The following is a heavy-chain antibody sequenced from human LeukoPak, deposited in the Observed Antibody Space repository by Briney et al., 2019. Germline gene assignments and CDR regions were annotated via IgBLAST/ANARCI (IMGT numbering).Heavy chain of an antibody. CDR2: IYYSGRT. CDR3: ARDPDCGGDCRSGYLDL. D-gene: IGHD2-21*02. CDR1: GGSISSGGYY. J-gene: IGHJ2*01. Sequence: SETLSLTCTVSGGSISSGGYYWSWLPQHPGQGLEWIGNIYYSGRTYYNPSHKSRVTISVDTSKNQFPLKLSSVTAADTAVYYCARDPDCGGDCRSGYLDLWGRGTLVTVSS. V-gene: IGHV4-31*03.